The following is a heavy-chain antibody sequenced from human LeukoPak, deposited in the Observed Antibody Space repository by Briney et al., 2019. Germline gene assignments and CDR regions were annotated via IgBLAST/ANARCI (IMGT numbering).Heavy chain of an antibody. V-gene: IGHV1-69*05. CDR1: GGTFSSYA. J-gene: IGHJ4*02. Sequence: ASVKVSCKASGGTFSSYAIGWVRQAPGQGLEWMGGIIPIFGTANYAQKFQGRVTITTDESTSTAYMELSSLRSEDTAVYYCARGPYDFWSGYRLDYWGQGTLVTVSS. D-gene: IGHD3-3*01. CDR3: ARGPYDFWSGYRLDY. CDR2: IIPIFGTA.